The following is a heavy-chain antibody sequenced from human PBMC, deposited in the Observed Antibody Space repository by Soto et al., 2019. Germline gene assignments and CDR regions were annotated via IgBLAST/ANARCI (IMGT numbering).Heavy chain of an antibody. Sequence: EVQLLESGGGLVQPGESLRLSCTASGITFSSYSMNWVRQAPGKGLEWLSYISSSKTTYADSVKGRCTISRDNAKNSVYLQMNSLRDEDRDVYYCVGDQDVHTPMVHGNYWGRGTRVTVSS. CDR1: GITFSSYS. D-gene: IGHD5-18*01. CDR2: ISSSKTT. V-gene: IGHV3-48*02. J-gene: IGHJ4*02. CDR3: VGDQDVHTPMVHGNY.